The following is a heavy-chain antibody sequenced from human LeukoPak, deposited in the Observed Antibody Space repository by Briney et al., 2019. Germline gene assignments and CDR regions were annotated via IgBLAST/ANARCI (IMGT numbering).Heavy chain of an antibody. D-gene: IGHD2-15*01. J-gene: IGHJ4*02. CDR1: GGSISGYY. CDR2: INHSGST. CDR3: ARVSRCSGGSCYSLYYFDY. Sequence: SETLSLTWTVSGGSISGYYWSWIRQPPGKGLEWIGEINHSGSTNYNPSLKSRVTISVDTSKNQFSLKLSSVTAADTAVYYCARVSRCSGGSCYSLYYFDYWGQGTLVTVSS. V-gene: IGHV4-34*01.